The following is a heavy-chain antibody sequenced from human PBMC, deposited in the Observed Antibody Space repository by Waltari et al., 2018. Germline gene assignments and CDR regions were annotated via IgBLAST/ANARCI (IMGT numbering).Heavy chain of an antibody. Sequence: EVQLVQSGAEVKKPGESLKISCKGSGYSFTSYWIGWVRKMPGKGLEWLGIIYPGDADTRYSPAVQGQVTISADKSISTAYLQWSSLKASDTAMYYCARHITVRYDFWSGIHDAFDIWGQGTMVTVSS. CDR1: GYSFTSYW. CDR2: IYPGDADT. CDR3: ARHITVRYDFWSGIHDAFDI. D-gene: IGHD3-3*01. J-gene: IGHJ3*02. V-gene: IGHV5-51*01.